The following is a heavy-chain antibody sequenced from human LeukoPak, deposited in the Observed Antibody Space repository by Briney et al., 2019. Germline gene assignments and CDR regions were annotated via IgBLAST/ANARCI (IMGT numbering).Heavy chain of an antibody. V-gene: IGHV3-23*01. CDR3: VRDGDIVVVITFDY. Sequence: GGSLRLSCAASGFTFTNYAMSWVRQAPGKGLEWVSAISGNGGNTYYADFVEGRFTISRDNSKNTLYLQMDRLRVEDSAVYYCVRDGDIVVVITFDYWGQGTLVTVSS. CDR2: ISGNGGNT. J-gene: IGHJ4*02. D-gene: IGHD3-22*01. CDR1: GFTFTNYA.